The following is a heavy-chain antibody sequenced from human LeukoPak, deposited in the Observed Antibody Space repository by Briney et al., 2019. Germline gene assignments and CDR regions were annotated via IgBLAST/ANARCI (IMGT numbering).Heavy chain of an antibody. D-gene: IGHD6-6*01. Sequence: PGGSLRLSCAASGFTFSSYSMNWVRQAPGKGLEWVSSISSSSSYIYYADSVKGRFTISRDNAKNSLYLQMNSLRAEDTAIYYCARVSSYSSSSGSLCDYWGQGTRVTVSS. CDR3: ARVSSYSSSSGSLCDY. CDR2: ISSSSSYI. CDR1: GFTFSSYS. V-gene: IGHV3-21*01. J-gene: IGHJ4*02.